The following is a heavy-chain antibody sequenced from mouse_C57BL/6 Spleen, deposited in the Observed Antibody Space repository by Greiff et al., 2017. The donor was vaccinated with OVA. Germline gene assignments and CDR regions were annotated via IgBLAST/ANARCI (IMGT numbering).Heavy chain of an antibody. Sequence: EVNLVESGGGLVKPGGSLKLSCAASGFTFSDYGMHWVRQAPEKGLEWVAYISSGSSTIYYADTVKGRFTISRDNAKNTLFLQMTSLRSEDTAMYYCARQVWDAMDYWGQGTSVTVSS. J-gene: IGHJ4*01. CDR3: ARQVWDAMDY. V-gene: IGHV5-17*01. CDR1: GFTFSDYG. CDR2: ISSGSSTI. D-gene: IGHD4-1*01.